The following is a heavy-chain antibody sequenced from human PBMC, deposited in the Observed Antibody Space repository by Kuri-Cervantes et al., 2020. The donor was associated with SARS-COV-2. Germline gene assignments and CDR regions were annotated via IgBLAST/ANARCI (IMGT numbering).Heavy chain of an antibody. Sequence: GSLRLSCAVYGGSFSGYYWSWIRQPPGKGLEWIGEINDSGSTYYNPSLKSRVTISVDTSKNQFSLKLSSVTAADTAVYYCARALPWDLRGNDAFDIWGQGTMVTVSS. CDR1: GGSFSGYY. CDR3: ARALPWDLRGNDAFDI. V-gene: IGHV4-34*01. J-gene: IGHJ3*02. D-gene: IGHD1-26*01. CDR2: INDSGST.